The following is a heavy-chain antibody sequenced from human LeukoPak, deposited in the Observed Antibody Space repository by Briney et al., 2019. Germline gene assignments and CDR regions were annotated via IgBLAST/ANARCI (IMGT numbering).Heavy chain of an antibody. Sequence: SETLSLTCTVSGGSISIYYWNWIRQPAGKGLEYIGRTYTGGGTKYNPPLKSRITMSVDTSKNQFSLKLSSVTAADTAVYYCVGGTYYGGDYWGQGTLVTVAS. CDR2: TYTGGGT. V-gene: IGHV4-4*07. D-gene: IGHD1-26*01. CDR3: VGGTYYGGDY. J-gene: IGHJ4*02. CDR1: GGSISIYY.